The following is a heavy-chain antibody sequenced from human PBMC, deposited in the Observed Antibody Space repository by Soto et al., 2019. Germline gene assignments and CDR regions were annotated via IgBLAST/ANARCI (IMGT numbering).Heavy chain of an antibody. CDR3: ARDFSSSWPFDY. D-gene: IGHD6-13*01. J-gene: IGHJ4*02. CDR2: ISSGSSVI. Sequence: EVQLVESGGGLVQPGGSLRLSCAASGFTFSSYNMNWVHQAPGKGLEWVSYISSGSSVIYYADSVKGRFTISRDNAKNSLYLQMNSLRDEDTAVYYCARDFSSSWPFDYWGQGTLVTVSS. CDR1: GFTFSSYN. V-gene: IGHV3-48*02.